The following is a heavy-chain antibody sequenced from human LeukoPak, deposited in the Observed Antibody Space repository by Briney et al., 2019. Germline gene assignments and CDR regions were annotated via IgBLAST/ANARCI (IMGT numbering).Heavy chain of an antibody. V-gene: IGHV4-39*07. J-gene: IGHJ6*02. CDR1: GGSISSSSYY. CDR2: VYHSGST. CDR3: MDV. Sequence: SETLSLTCTVSGGSISSSSYYWGWIRQPPGKGLEWIGEVYHSGSTNYNPSLMSRVTMSVDKSKNQFSLKLTSVTAADTAVYYGMDVWGRGTTVIVSS.